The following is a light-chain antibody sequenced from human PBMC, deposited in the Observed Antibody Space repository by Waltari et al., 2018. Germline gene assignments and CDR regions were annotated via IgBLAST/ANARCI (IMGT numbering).Light chain of an antibody. V-gene: IGKV1-39*01. Sequence: DIQMTQSPSSLSASVGDSVTITCRAIQSISIYLNWYQQKPGKAPKLLISAVSSLQSGVPSRFSGSGSGTDFALTISSLQPEDCATYYCQQSSRTPPWTFGQGTQVEIK. J-gene: IGKJ1*01. CDR2: AVS. CDR1: QSISIY. CDR3: QQSSRTPPWT.